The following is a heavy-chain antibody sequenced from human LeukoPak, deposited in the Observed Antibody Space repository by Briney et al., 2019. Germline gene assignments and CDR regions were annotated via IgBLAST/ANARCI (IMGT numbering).Heavy chain of an antibody. CDR2: TSYDGSNK. CDR3: ARAFGYSSSWNYLDY. V-gene: IGHV3-30*04. J-gene: IGHJ4*02. CDR1: GFTFSSYA. D-gene: IGHD6-13*01. Sequence: PGGSLRLSCAASGFTFSSYAMHWVRQAPGKGLEWVAVTSYDGSNKYYADSVKGRFTISRDNSKNTLYLQMNSLRAEDTAVYYCARAFGYSSSWNYLDYWGQGTLVTVSS.